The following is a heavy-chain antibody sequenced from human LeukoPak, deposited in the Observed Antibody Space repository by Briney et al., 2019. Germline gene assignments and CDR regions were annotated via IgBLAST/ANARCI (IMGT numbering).Heavy chain of an antibody. CDR1: GGSISSYY. J-gene: IGHJ4*02. CDR3: ARELDTGTTPGTFDY. Sequence: SETLSLTCTVSGGSISSYYWSWIRQPPGKGLEWIGYISYSGSTHYNPSLKSRVTISVDTSKNQFSLKLSSVTAADTAVYYCARELDTGTTPGTFDYWGQGTLVTVSS. D-gene: IGHD1-7*01. V-gene: IGHV4-59*01. CDR2: ISYSGST.